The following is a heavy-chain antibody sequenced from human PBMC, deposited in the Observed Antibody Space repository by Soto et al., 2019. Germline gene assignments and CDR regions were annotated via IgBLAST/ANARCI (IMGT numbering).Heavy chain of an antibody. D-gene: IGHD2-15*01. Sequence: PSETLSLTCTVSGGSISIYYWSWIRQPPGKGLEWIGNIYYSGSTNYNPSLKSRVAISVDTSRHQFSLELTSVTAADTAMYYCASLYCSGDSCYWDYWGQGTLVTSPQ. CDR2: IYYSGST. V-gene: IGHV4-59*01. CDR3: ASLYCSGDSCYWDY. J-gene: IGHJ4*02. CDR1: GGSISIYY.